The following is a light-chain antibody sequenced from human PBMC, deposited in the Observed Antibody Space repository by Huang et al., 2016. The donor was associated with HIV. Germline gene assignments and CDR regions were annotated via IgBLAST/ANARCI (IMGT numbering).Light chain of an antibody. J-gene: IGKJ3*01. CDR3: MQALQTPV. Sequence: EIVMTQSPLSLPVSPGEPASISCRSSQSLLHSNGYNSLDWYLQKPGQSPQLLCCLGAKRAAGVPDRVSGSGAGTYFTLKISRVEAEDVGIYYCMQALQTPVFGPGTRVDIK. CDR2: LGA. CDR1: QSLLHSNGYNS. V-gene: IGKV2-28*01.